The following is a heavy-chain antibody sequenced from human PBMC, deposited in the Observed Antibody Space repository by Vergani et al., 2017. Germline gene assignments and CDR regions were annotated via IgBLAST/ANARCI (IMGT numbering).Heavy chain of an antibody. CDR3: GRVDSSGYYFDAFDI. CDR2: INTNTGNP. Sequence: QVQLVQSGSELKKPGASLKVSCKASGYTSTSYAMNWVRQAPGQGLEWMGWINTNTGNPTYAQGFTGRFVFSLATSGSTAYLQISSLKAEDTAVYYCGRVDSSGYYFDAFDIWGQGTMVTVSS. V-gene: IGHV7-4-1*02. D-gene: IGHD3-22*01. J-gene: IGHJ3*02. CDR1: GYTSTSYA.